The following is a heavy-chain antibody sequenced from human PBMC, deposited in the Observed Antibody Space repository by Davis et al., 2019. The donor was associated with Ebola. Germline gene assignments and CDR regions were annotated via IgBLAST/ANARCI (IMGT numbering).Heavy chain of an antibody. V-gene: IGHV6-1*01. CDR1: GDSVSSNSAA. CDR2: TYYRSKWYN. CDR3: ARDFPYYDFWSGYYKRAYYYGMDV. J-gene: IGHJ6*02. Sequence: HSQTLSLTCAISGDSVSSNSAAWNWIRQSPSRGLEWLGRTYYRSKWYNDYAVSVKSRITINPDTSKNQFSLQLNSVTPEDTAVYYCARDFPYYDFWSGYYKRAYYYGMDVWGQGTTVTVSS. D-gene: IGHD3-3*01.